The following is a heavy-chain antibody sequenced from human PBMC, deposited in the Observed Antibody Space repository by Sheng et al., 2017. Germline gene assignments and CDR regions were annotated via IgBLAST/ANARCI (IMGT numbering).Heavy chain of an antibody. D-gene: IGHD3-3*01. J-gene: IGHJ4*02. CDR2: ISGSGGST. V-gene: IGHV3-23*04. CDR1: GFTFSSYA. CDR3: AKDERVLRFLEWQSHPLQFVY. Sequence: EVQLVESGGGLVQPGGSLRLSCAASGFTFSSYAMSWVRQAPGKGLEWVSAISGSGGSTYYADSVKGRFTISRDNSKNTLYLQMNSLRAEDTAVYYCAKDERVLRFLEWQSHPLQFVYWGQGTLVTVSS.